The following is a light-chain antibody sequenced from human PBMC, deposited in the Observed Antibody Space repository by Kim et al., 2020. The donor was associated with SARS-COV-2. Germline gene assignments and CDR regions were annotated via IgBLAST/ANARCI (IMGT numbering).Light chain of an antibody. J-gene: IGLJ3*02. CDR1: RSNVGNNP. Sequence: ELTQPPSASGTPGQTVTISCSGRRSNVGNNPVTWFQQVPRTAPKLLMSNDNQRPSGVPDRFSASKSGTSASLAISGLQSEDEAVYYCGSWDDSLSGRVFGGGTQLTVL. V-gene: IGLV1-44*01. CDR2: NDN. CDR3: GSWDDSLSGRV.